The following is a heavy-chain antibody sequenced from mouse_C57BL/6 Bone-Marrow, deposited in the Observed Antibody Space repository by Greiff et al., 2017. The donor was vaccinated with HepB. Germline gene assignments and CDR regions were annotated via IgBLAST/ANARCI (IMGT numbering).Heavy chain of an antibody. CDR3: ARDMRTTVVATGYFDY. J-gene: IGHJ2*01. CDR1: GYSITSGYY. Sequence: VQLKQSGPGLVKPSQSLSLTCSVTGYSITSGYYWNWIRQFPGNKLEWMGYISYDGSNNYNPSLKNRISITRDTSKNQFFLKLNSVTTEDTATYYCARDMRTTVVATGYFDYWGQGTTLTVSS. CDR2: ISYDGSN. D-gene: IGHD1-1*01. V-gene: IGHV3-6*01.